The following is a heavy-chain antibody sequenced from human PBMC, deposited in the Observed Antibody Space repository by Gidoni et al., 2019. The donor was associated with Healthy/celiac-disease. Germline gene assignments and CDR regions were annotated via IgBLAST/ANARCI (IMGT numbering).Heavy chain of an antibody. CDR3: ARLVSYYDFWSGYPYYYYGMDV. CDR1: GYTFTSYD. D-gene: IGHD3-3*01. Sequence: QVQLVQSGAEVKKPGASVKVSCKASGYTFTSYDINWVRQATGQGLEWMGWMNPNSGNTGYAQKFQGRVTMTRNTSISTAYMELSSLRSEDTAVYYCARLVSYYDFWSGYPYYYYGMDVWGQGTTVTVSS. J-gene: IGHJ6*02. V-gene: IGHV1-8*01. CDR2: MNPNSGNT.